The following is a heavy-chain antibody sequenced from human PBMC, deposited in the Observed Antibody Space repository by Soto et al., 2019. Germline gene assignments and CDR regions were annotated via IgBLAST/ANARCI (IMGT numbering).Heavy chain of an antibody. V-gene: IGHV3-48*02. J-gene: IGHJ5*02. CDR1: GFTFRSYT. Sequence: HLVESGGGLIQPGGSLRLSCAASGFTFRSYTMTWVRQAPGRGLEWVSHISSGSTVYYADSVKGRFTISRVNAKNSLYLQMTSLREDDTAVYYCARDGGGSGWFDHWGQGAVVNVSS. CDR2: ISSGSTV. D-gene: IGHD6-19*01. CDR3: ARDGGGSGWFDH.